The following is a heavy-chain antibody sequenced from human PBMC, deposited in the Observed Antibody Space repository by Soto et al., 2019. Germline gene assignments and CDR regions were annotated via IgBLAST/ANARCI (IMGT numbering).Heavy chain of an antibody. CDR2: INAGNGNT. Sequence: ASVKVSCKASGYTFTSYAMHWVRQAPGQRLEWMGWINAGNGNTKYSQKFQGRVTITRDTSASTAYMELSSLRSEDTAVYYCARVVSYGYMAISGPWGQGNLVTVSS. D-gene: IGHD5-18*01. CDR1: GYTFTSYA. J-gene: IGHJ5*02. V-gene: IGHV1-3*01. CDR3: ARVVSYGYMAISGP.